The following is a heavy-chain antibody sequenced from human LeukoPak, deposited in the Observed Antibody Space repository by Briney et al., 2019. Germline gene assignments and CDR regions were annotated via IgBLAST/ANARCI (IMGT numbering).Heavy chain of an antibody. CDR2: IYYSGST. V-gene: IGHV4-38-2*02. D-gene: IGHD6-13*01. CDR3: ARGYSSSWYFNWFDP. J-gene: IGHJ5*02. Sequence: SETLSLTCTVSGYSISSGYYWGWIRQPPGKGLEWIGYIYYSGSTNYNPSLKSRVTISVDTSKNQFSLKLSSVTAADTAVYYCARGYSSSWYFNWFDPWGQGTLVTVSS. CDR1: GYSISSGYY.